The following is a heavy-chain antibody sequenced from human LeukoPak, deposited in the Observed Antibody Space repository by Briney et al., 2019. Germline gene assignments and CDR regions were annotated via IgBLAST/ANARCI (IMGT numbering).Heavy chain of an antibody. Sequence: PGGSLRLSCAASGFTFDDYTMHWVRQAPGKGLEWVSLISWDGGSTYYADSVKGRFTISRDNSKNSLYLQMNSLRTEDTALYYCAKDKIYSSSWYGDYYYYYMDVWGKGTTVTVSS. CDR2: ISWDGGST. V-gene: IGHV3-43*01. CDR1: GFTFDDYT. J-gene: IGHJ6*03. D-gene: IGHD6-13*01. CDR3: AKDKIYSSSWYGDYYYYYMDV.